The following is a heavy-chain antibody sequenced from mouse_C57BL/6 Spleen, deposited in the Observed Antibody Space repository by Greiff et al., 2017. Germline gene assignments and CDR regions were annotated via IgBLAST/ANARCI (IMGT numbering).Heavy chain of an antibody. D-gene: IGHD3-1*01. J-gene: IGHJ2*01. CDR3: AREWATDY. Sequence: EVQLVESGGGLVKPGGSLKLSCAASGFTFSSYAMSWVRQTPEKRLEWVATISDGGSYTYYPDNVKGRFTISRDNAKNNLYLQMSHLKSEDTAMYYCAREWATDYWGQGTTLTVSS. CDR1: GFTFSSYA. CDR2: ISDGGSYT. V-gene: IGHV5-4*01.